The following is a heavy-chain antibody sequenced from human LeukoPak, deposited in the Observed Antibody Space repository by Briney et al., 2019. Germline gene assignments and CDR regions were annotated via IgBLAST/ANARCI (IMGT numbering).Heavy chain of an antibody. CDR2: IYPGDSDT. Sequence: PGESLKISCKGSGYNFTYYWIGWVRQMPGKGLEWMGIIYPGDSDTRYSPSFQGQVTISADKSISPAYLQWSSLKASDTAMYYCARRHITYYYDSSGSSVFDYWGQGTLVTVSS. V-gene: IGHV5-51*01. D-gene: IGHD3-22*01. J-gene: IGHJ4*02. CDR3: ARRHITYYYDSSGSSVFDY. CDR1: GYNFTYYW.